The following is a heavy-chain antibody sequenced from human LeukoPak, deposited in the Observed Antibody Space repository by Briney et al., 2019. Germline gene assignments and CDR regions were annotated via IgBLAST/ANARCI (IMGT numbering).Heavy chain of an antibody. CDR1: GFSFNTYS. Sequence: GGSLRLSCAASGFSFNTYSMTWVRQAPGKGLEWVSIISHTSESTFYADSVKGRFTISRDNAKNSLYLQMNGLRADDTATYYCARGATDTTRWFDPWGQGTLVTVSS. D-gene: IGHD1-7*01. J-gene: IGHJ5*02. CDR2: ISHTSEST. CDR3: ARGATDTTRWFDP. V-gene: IGHV3-21*01.